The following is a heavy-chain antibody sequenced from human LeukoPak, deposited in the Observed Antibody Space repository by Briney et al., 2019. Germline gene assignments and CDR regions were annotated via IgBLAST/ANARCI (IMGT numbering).Heavy chain of an antibody. V-gene: IGHV1-58*02. Sequence: ASVKVSCKASGLIFSHSAIQWVRQARGQRLEWIGWIVVGSGNTKHAQKFQERVTITRDMSTSTAYMELSSLRSEDTAVYYCAADDLSIGYWGQGTLVTVSS. J-gene: IGHJ4*02. CDR1: GLIFSHSA. CDR3: AADDLSIGY. D-gene: IGHD6-6*01. CDR2: IVVGSGNT.